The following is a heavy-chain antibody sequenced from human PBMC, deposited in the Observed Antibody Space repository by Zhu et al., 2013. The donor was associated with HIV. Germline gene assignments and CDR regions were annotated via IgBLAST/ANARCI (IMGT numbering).Heavy chain of an antibody. D-gene: IGHD5-12*01. J-gene: IGHJ4*02. CDR3: ARGDGYNYYFDY. Sequence: VQLVESGGGVVQPGRSLRLSCAASGFTFSSYAMHWVRQAPGKGLEWVAVISYDGSNKYYADSVKGRFTISRDNSKNTLYLQMNSLRAEDTAVYYCARGDGYNYYFDYVGPGNPGHRLL. CDR2: ISYDGSNK. CDR1: GFTFSSYA. V-gene: IGHV3-30-3*01.